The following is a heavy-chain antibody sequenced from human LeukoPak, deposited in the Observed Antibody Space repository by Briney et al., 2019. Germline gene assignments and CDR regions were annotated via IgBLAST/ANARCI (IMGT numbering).Heavy chain of an antibody. CDR3: ARRYSYGYADYYGMDV. CDR2: IYYSGST. J-gene: IGHJ6*02. Sequence: SETLSLTCTASGGSISSYYWSWTRQPPGKGLEWIGYIYYSGSTNYNPSLKSRVTISVDTSKNQFSLKLSSVTAADTAVYYCARRYSYGYADYYGMDVWGQGTTVTVSS. CDR1: GGSISSYY. V-gene: IGHV4-59*01. D-gene: IGHD5-18*01.